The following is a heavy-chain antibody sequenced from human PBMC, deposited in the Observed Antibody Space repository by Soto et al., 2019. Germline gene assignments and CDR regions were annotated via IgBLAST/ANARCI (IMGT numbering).Heavy chain of an antibody. CDR2: ISAYNGNT. D-gene: IGHD3-22*01. V-gene: IGHV1-18*01. CDR1: GYGYTSYL. CDR3: ASCGGYYDTPPHSYYGMDV. J-gene: IGHJ6*02. Sequence: KGVGYGYTSYLISWRLLTTKQGLEWMGWISAYNGNTNYAQKLQGRVTMTTDTSTSTAYMELRSLRSDDTAVYYRASCGGYYDTPPHSYYGMDVWGQGTTVTVSS.